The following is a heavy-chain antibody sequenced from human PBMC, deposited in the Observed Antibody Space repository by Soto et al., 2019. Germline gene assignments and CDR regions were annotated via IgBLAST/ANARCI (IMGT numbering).Heavy chain of an antibody. CDR3: ATPSYGSAANYFYAMDV. J-gene: IGHJ6*02. V-gene: IGHV1-69*13. CDR2: RIPIFDTS. CDR1: GGTFNSYV. D-gene: IGHD3-10*01. Sequence: SVKVSCKASGGTFNSYVINWVRQAPGQGLEWMGRRIPIFDTSNYAQKLQGRVTITADESTGTVFMELSSLRSEDTAVYYCATPSYGSAANYFYAMDVWGQGTAVTVSS.